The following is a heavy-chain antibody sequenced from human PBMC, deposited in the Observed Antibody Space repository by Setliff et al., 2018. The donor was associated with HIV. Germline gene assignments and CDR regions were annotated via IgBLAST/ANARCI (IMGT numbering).Heavy chain of an antibody. V-gene: IGHV3-23*01. D-gene: IGHD6-13*01. CDR3: AREDSSWYGSLDY. CDR1: GFTFSNYD. J-gene: IGHJ4*02. Sequence: GGSLRLSCVASGFTFSNYDMNWVRQAPGKGLEWVSSISSGSGDTTHYADFVKGRFTISRDNSKNTVYLQMNSLRAEDMAIYYCAREDSSWYGSLDYWGQGTPVTVSS. CDR2: ISSGSGDTT.